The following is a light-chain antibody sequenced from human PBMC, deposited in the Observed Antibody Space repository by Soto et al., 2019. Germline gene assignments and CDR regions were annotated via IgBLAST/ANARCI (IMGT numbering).Light chain of an antibody. J-gene: IGKJ5*01. CDR3: QHSYGTPA. CDR1: QTISST. Sequence: IHLTQSPSSLSASVQDRVPLTCRASQTISSTLSWYQQKPGKVPELLIYATSRLQSGVPSRFSGSRSGTDFTLTISSLQPEDFATYYCQHSYGTPAFGQGTR. CDR2: ATS. V-gene: IGKV1-39*01.